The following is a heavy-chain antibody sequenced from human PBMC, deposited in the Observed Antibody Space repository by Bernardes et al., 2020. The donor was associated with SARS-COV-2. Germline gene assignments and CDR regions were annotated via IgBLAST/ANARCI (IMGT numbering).Heavy chain of an antibody. CDR2: IYWDDDK. D-gene: IGHD6-13*01. J-gene: IGHJ4*02. Sequence: SGTTLWKPTQTITLTCPFSLFSLSPSGVGVGWIRQPPGKALEWLALIYWDDDKRYSPSLKSRLTITKDTSKNQVVLTMTNMDPVDTATYYCAHRTSWYGYFDYWGQGTLVTVSS. CDR1: LFSLSPSGVG. CDR3: AHRTSWYGYFDY. V-gene: IGHV2-5*02.